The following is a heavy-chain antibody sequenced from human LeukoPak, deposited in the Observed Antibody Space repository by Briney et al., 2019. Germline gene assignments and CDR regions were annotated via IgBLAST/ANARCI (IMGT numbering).Heavy chain of an antibody. CDR1: GFTISTYS. CDR3: AKGRVAGDY. CDR2: ISGSGGST. J-gene: IGHJ4*02. Sequence: GGSLRLSCAASGFTISTYSMNWVRQAPGKGLEWVSAISGSGGSTYYADSVKGRFTISRDNSKNTLYLQMNSLRAEDTAVYYCAKGRVAGDYWGQGTLVTVSS. V-gene: IGHV3-23*01. D-gene: IGHD6-19*01.